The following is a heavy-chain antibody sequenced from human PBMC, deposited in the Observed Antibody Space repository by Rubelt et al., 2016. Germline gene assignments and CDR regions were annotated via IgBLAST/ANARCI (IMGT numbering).Heavy chain of an antibody. CDR1: GYTFRSYA. V-gene: IGHV7-4-1*02. CDR3: ARVMRYYDDAFDI. Sequence: QVQLVQSVSELRKPGASVKVSCKGSGYTFRSYAMNWVRQAPGQGLEWMGWISTDIGNPTYAQGFTGRFVFSLDTSVSTAYLQLSSLKADDTAVYYCARVMRYYDDAFDIWGQGTMVTVSS. D-gene: IGHD3-22*01. J-gene: IGHJ3*02. CDR2: ISTDIGNP.